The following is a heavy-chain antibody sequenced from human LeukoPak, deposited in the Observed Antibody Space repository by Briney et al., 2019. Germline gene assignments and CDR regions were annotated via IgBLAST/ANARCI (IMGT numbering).Heavy chain of an antibody. CDR2: IYHSGST. CDR1: GGSISSGGYY. V-gene: IGHV4-30-2*01. D-gene: IGHD6-6*01. CDR3: ASGDSSSPDY. Sequence: SETLSLTCTVSGGSISSGGYYWSWIRQPPGKGLEWIGYIYHSGSTYYNPSLKSRVTISVDRSKNQFSLKLSSVTAADTAVYYCASGDSSSPDYWGQGTLVTVSS. J-gene: IGHJ4*02.